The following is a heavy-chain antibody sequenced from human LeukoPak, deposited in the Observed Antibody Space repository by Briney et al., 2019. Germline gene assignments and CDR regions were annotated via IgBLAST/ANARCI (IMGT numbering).Heavy chain of an antibody. D-gene: IGHD1-20*01. CDR3: ANFRYNWNDGGL. CDR2: FSGCGGST. J-gene: IGHJ4*02. CDR1: GFTFSSYA. Sequence: PGGSMTLSCAASGFTFSSYAMSWVRQAPGKGREWVSAFSGCGGSTYYTDSVKGRFTISRDHSKNTLYLQMNSLRAEDTAVYYCANFRYNWNDGGLWGQGTLVTVSS. V-gene: IGHV3-23*01.